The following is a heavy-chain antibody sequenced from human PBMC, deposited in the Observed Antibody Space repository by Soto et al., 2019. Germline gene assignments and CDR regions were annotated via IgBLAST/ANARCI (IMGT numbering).Heavy chain of an antibody. J-gene: IGHJ3*02. D-gene: IGHD5-18*01. CDR3: AKDQSYGYKKGAFDI. Sequence: GGSLRLSCAASGFTFSSYGMHWVRQAPGKGLEWVAVISYDGSNKYYADSVKGRFTISRDNSKNTLYLQMNSLRAEDTAVYYCAKDQSYGYKKGAFDIWGQGTMVTVSS. V-gene: IGHV3-30*18. CDR2: ISYDGSNK. CDR1: GFTFSSYG.